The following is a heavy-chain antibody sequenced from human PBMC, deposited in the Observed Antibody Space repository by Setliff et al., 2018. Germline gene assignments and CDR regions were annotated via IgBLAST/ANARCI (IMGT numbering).Heavy chain of an antibody. D-gene: IGHD4-17*01. CDR1: GSAISSGHY. CDR2: FRPSGKT. CDR3: VRDAGDGYGVDAYAGGGFDF. V-gene: IGHV4-38-2*02. Sequence: PSETLSLTCAVSGSAISSGHYWGWIRQPPGKGLEWIGSFRPSGKTYYNPSLNSRVTISVDTSKKQFSLKVTSATAADTAVYYCVRDAGDGYGVDAYAGGGFDFWGQGTMVTVSS. J-gene: IGHJ3*01.